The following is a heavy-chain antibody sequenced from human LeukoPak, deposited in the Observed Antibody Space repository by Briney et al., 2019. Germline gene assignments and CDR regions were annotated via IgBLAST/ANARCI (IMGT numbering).Heavy chain of an antibody. CDR2: IGSSGGGI. CDR3: AIDPNWGTHS. Sequence: GGSLRLSCAASGFTFSTYTMYWVRHPPGKRLEWVSIIGSSGGGIHYADSVKGRFTISRDNSKNALYLQMNSLRVENTAVYYCAIDPNWGTHSWGQGVLVTVSS. D-gene: IGHD7-27*01. J-gene: IGHJ4*02. V-gene: IGHV3-23*01. CDR1: GFTFSTYT.